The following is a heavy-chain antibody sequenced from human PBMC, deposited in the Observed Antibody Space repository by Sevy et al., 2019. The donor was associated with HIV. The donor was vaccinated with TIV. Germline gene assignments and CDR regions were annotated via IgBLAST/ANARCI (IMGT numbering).Heavy chain of an antibody. CDR2: IIPIFGTA. Sequence: ASVKVSCKASGGTFSSYAISWVRQAPGQGLEWMGGIIPIFGTANYAQKFQGRVTITADESTSTAYMELSSRRSEDTAVYYCARGRYIVLVPAAMTLGQYYYYGMDVWGQGTTVTVSS. CDR1: GGTFSSYA. D-gene: IGHD2-2*01. CDR3: ARGRYIVLVPAAMTLGQYYYYGMDV. V-gene: IGHV1-69*13. J-gene: IGHJ6*02.